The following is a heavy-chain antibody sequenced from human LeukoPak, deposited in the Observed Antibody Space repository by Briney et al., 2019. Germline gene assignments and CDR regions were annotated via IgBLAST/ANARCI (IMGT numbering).Heavy chain of an antibody. CDR3: ARRRLGEFFDY. Sequence: SQTLSLTCTVSGGSISSGRFYWSWIRQPAGKGLEWIGRIFTSGSTNYNPSLKSRVSISVNTSKNQFSLKLSSVTAADTAVYYCARRRLGEFFDYWGQGTLVTVSS. CDR2: IFTSGST. J-gene: IGHJ4*02. CDR1: GGSISSGRFY. V-gene: IGHV4-61*02. D-gene: IGHD3-16*01.